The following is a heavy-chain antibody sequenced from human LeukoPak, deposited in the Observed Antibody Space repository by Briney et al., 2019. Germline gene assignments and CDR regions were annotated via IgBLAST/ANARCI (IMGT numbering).Heavy chain of an antibody. CDR2: IHHSGST. CDR1: GGSISSGGYY. CDR3: ARHRGFDFQY. V-gene: IGHV4-39*01. D-gene: IGHD2-15*01. Sequence: SETLSLTCTVSGGSISSGGYYWSWIRQPPGEGLEWIGEIHHSGSTKYNPSLKSRATISVDTSKNQFSLNLNSATAADTAVYYCARHRGFDFQYWGPGALVTVSS. J-gene: IGHJ1*01.